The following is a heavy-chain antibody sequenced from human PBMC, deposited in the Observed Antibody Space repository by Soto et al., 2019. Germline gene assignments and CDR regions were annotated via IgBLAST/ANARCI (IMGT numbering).Heavy chain of an antibody. Sequence: PGGSLRLSCAASGFTFSSYGMHWVRQAPGKGLEWVAVISYDGSNKYYADSVKGRFTISRDNSKNTLYLQMNSLRAEDTAVYYCAKDVYDSSGYYVDYWGQGTLVTVSS. D-gene: IGHD3-22*01. V-gene: IGHV3-30*18. CDR2: ISYDGSNK. CDR3: AKDVYDSSGYYVDY. CDR1: GFTFSSYG. J-gene: IGHJ4*02.